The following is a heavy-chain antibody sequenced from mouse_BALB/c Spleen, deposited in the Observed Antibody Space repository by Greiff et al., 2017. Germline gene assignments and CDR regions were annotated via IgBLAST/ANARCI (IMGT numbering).Heavy chain of an antibody. J-gene: IGHJ4*01. Sequence: VQLKQSGPELVKPGASMKISCKASGYSFTGYTMNWVKQSHGKNLEWIGLINPYNGGTSYNQKFKGKATLTVDKSSSTAYMELLSLTSEDSAVYYCARNDGYLYYAMDYWGQGTSVTVSS. D-gene: IGHD2-3*01. CDR2: INPYNGGT. CDR1: GYSFTGYT. V-gene: IGHV1-18*01. CDR3: ARNDGYLYYAMDY.